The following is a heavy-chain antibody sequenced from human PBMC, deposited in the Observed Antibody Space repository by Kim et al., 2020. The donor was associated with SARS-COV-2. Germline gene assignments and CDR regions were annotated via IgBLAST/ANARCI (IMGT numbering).Heavy chain of an antibody. CDR3: ARTRIAAAGPYYYYGMDV. D-gene: IGHD6-13*01. V-gene: IGHV3-72*01. CDR1: GFTFSDHY. CDR2: TRNKTNSYTT. J-gene: IGHJ6*02. Sequence: GGSLRLSCAASGFTFSDHYMDWVRQAPGKGLEWVGRTRNKTNSYTTEYAASVKGRFTISRDDSKNSLYLQMNSLKTADTAVYYCARTRIAAAGPYYYYGMDVWGQGITVTVSS.